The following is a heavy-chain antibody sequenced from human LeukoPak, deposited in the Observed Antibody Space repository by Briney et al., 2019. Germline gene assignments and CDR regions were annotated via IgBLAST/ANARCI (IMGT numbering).Heavy chain of an antibody. CDR1: GFTFSSYW. V-gene: IGHV3-74*01. D-gene: IGHD2-15*01. CDR3: ARSSQRRYCSGGSCPDAFDI. J-gene: IGHJ3*02. Sequence: GGSLRLSCAASGFTFSSYWMHWVRQAPGKGLVWVSRINTDGSSTSYADSVRGRFTISRDNAKNTLYLQMNSLRAEDTAVYYCARSSQRRYCSGGSCPDAFDIWGQGTMVTVSS. CDR2: INTDGSST.